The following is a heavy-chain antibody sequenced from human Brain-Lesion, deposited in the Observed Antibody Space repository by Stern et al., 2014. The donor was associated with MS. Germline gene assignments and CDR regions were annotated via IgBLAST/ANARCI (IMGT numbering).Heavy chain of an antibody. Sequence: ELQLVASGGGLVQPGGSLTISCTAAGFTFGNYWMTWVRQAPGKGLEWGANIKEDGTEKNYVDSVKGRFTISRDNARNSLYLQMNSLRVEDTALYYCARVYNTIYGIVTQRGSGMDVWGQGTTVIVSS. V-gene: IGHV3-7*01. D-gene: IGHD3-3*01. J-gene: IGHJ6*02. CDR1: GFTFGNYW. CDR2: IKEDGTEK. CDR3: ARVYNTIYGIVTQRGSGMDV.